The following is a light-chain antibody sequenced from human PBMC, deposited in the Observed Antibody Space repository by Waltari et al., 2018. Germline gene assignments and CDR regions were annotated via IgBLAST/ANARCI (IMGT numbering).Light chain of an antibody. J-gene: IGLJ2*01. CDR1: SSDVGYYNY. Sequence: QSALTQPASVSGSPGQSIPISCPGTSSDVGYYNYVYWYQQHPGKAPKLMISDVNKRPSGVSNRFSGSKSGNTASLTISGLQAEDEADYYCSSYTNYATVIFGGGTKLTVL. CDR3: SSYTNYATVI. CDR2: DVN. V-gene: IGLV2-14*01.